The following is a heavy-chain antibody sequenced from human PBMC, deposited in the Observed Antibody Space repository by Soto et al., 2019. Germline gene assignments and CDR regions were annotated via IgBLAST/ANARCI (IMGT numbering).Heavy chain of an antibody. V-gene: IGHV3-30*18. CDR2: ISDDGGSK. Sequence: QVQLVESGGGAVQPGRSLRLSCAATGFTFRSFGMHWVRQPPGKGLEWVASISDDGGSKYYVDSVKGGFTISRDNSKSTLYLQLNSLRAEDTVVYYCAKDRLNSGSYWGWFDPGGQGTLVSVSS. D-gene: IGHD3-10*01. CDR3: AKDRLNSGSYWGWFDP. CDR1: GFTFRSFG. J-gene: IGHJ5*02.